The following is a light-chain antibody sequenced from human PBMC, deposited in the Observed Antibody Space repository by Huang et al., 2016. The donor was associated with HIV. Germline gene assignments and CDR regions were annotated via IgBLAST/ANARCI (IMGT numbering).Light chain of an antibody. V-gene: IGKV3-11*01. J-gene: IGKJ4*01. Sequence: EIVLTLSPASLALSPGKRATLSCRASQSVRNYLAWYQQKPGQAPRLLIFDASNRATDSPVRLSGSGSGTDFTLTISSLEAEDFAVYYWQQRYNWPLTFGGGTKVEIK. CDR1: QSVRNY. CDR3: QQRYNWPLT. CDR2: DAS.